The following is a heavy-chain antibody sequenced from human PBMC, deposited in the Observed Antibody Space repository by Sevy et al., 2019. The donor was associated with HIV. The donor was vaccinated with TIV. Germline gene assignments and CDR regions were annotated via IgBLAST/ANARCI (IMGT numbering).Heavy chain of an antibody. V-gene: IGHV3-53*01. Sequence: GGSLRLSCAASGFTVSSNYMSWVRQAPGKGLEWVSVIYSGGRTYYADSVKGRFTISRDNSKNTLYLQMNSLRGEDTAEYYCARDQRGKWGYNWFDPWGQGTLVTVSS. CDR3: ARDQRGKWGYNWFDP. CDR2: IYSGGRT. J-gene: IGHJ5*02. CDR1: GFTVSSNY. D-gene: IGHD3-16*01.